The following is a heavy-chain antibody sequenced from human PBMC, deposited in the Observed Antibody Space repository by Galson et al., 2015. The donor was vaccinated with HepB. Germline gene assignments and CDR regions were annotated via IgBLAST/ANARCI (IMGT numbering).Heavy chain of an antibody. V-gene: IGHV5-51*01. J-gene: IGHJ6*02. CDR3: ARHRPASGGPPGMDV. D-gene: IGHD2-15*01. CDR2: IYPGDSDT. Sequence: QSGAEVKKPGESLKISCKGSGYSFTSYWIGWVRQMPGKGLEWMGIIYPGDSDTRYSPSFQGHVTISADKSISTAYLQWSSLKASDTAMYYCARHRPASGGPPGMDVWGQGTTVTVSS. CDR1: GYSFTSYW.